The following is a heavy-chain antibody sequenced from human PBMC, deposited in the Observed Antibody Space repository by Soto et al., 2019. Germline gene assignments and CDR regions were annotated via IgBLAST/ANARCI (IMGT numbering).Heavy chain of an antibody. D-gene: IGHD6-13*01. V-gene: IGHV3-74*01. CDR2: INSDGSST. CDR1: GFPFSSYW. Sequence: GGALRLPRAAPGFPFSSYWMHWGRQAPGKGLVWVSRINSDGSSTSYADSVKGRFTISRDNAKNTLYLQMNSLRAEDTAVYYCARDAGIAAAGAPNGMDVWGQGTTVTVSS. CDR3: ARDAGIAAAGAPNGMDV. J-gene: IGHJ6*02.